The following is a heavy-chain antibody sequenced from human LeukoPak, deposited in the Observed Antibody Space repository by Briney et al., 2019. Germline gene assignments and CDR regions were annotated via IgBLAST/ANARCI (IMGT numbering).Heavy chain of an antibody. CDR2: ISAYNGNT. CDR1: GYTFTSYG. CDR3: AGSLGYCTSNVCYLKY. V-gene: IGHV1-18*01. D-gene: IGHD2-8*01. Sequence: ASVKVSCKASGYTFTSYGISWVRQAPGQGLEWMGWISAYNGNTNYAQKLQGRVTMTTDTSASTAYMELRSLRSDDTAVYYCAGSLGYCTSNVCYLKYWGQGTLVTVSS. J-gene: IGHJ4*02.